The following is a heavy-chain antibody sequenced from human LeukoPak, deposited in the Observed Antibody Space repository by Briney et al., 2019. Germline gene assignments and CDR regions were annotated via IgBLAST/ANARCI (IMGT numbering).Heavy chain of an antibody. Sequence: GGSLRLSCAASGFTFSNAYMSWVRQAPGKGLEWVGRVKTKTDGGTTDYAAPVKGRITISRDDSENSLYLQINSLKTDDTAVYYCTYYGSGAIGFWGQGTLVTVSS. CDR3: TYYGSGAIGF. CDR2: VKTKTDGGTT. V-gene: IGHV3-15*01. D-gene: IGHD3-10*01. J-gene: IGHJ4*02. CDR1: GFTFSNAY.